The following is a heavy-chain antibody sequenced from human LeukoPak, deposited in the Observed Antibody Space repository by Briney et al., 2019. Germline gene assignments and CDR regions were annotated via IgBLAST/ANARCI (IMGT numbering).Heavy chain of an antibody. D-gene: IGHD6-13*01. J-gene: IGHJ5*02. Sequence: PGGSLRLSCAASGFTFDDYGMSWARQAPGKGLEWVSGINWDGGSTGYADSVKGRFTISRDNAKNFLYLQMNSLRAEDTALYYCASDLLGSSSWYAWWFDPWGQGTLVTVSS. CDR1: GFTFDDYG. V-gene: IGHV3-20*04. CDR3: ASDLLGSSSWYAWWFDP. CDR2: INWDGGST.